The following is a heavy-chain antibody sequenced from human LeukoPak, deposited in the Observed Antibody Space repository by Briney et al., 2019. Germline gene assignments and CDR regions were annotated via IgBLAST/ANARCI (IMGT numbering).Heavy chain of an antibody. CDR1: GFTFSSYA. Sequence: SGGSLRLSCAASGFTFSSYAMSWVRQAPGKGLEWVSSISSDSYYIYYADSLKGRFTISRDNAKNSLYLQMNSLRAEDTAVYYCARDLRRISEYWGQGTLVTVSS. V-gene: IGHV3-21*01. D-gene: IGHD3-16*02. J-gene: IGHJ4*02. CDR3: ARDLRRISEY. CDR2: ISSDSYYI.